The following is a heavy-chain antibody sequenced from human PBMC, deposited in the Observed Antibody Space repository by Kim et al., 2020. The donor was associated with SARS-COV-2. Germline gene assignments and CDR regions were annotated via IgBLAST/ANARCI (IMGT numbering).Heavy chain of an antibody. J-gene: IGHJ4*02. CDR3: AKQWFH. D-gene: IGHD3-22*01. V-gene: IGHV3-7*01. CDR2: KGDGSEI. Sequence: KGDGSEINYVTSVTGRFTISRDNAKNSLCLQMNSLRAEDTAVYYCAKQWFHWGQGTLVTVSS.